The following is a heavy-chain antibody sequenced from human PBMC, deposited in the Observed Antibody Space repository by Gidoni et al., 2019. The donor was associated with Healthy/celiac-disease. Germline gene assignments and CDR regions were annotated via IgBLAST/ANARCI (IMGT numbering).Heavy chain of an antibody. CDR3: ARPLGYGGVD. D-gene: IGHD2-8*02. J-gene: IGHJ4*02. Sequence: DGLEWIGSIYYSGSTYYNPSLKSRVTISVDTSKNQFSLKLSSVTAADTAVYYCARPLGYGGVDWGQGTLVTVSS. V-gene: IGHV4-39*01. CDR2: IYYSGST.